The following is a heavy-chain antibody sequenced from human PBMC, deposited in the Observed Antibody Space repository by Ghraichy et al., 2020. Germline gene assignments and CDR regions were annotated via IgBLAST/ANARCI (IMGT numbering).Heavy chain of an antibody. CDR2: INPNDGTT. J-gene: IGHJ6*02. Sequence: ASVKVSCKASRYSFENCFIHWVRQAPGQGLDWMGIINPNDGTTVYAEKFQGRVTMTRDTSTGTVHMDLSSLRSEDTAVYYCAKPRPLYNEKFYYGMDVWGQGTTVTVSS. D-gene: IGHD1-1*01. V-gene: IGHV1-46*02. CDR3: AKPRPLYNEKFYYGMDV. CDR1: RYSFENCF.